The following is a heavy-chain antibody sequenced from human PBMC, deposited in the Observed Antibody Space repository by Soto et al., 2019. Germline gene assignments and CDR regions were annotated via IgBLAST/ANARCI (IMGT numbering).Heavy chain of an antibody. CDR3: ARRAETNGWNGFGADKYYFDF. CDR2: MNPNTGNS. CDR1: GYTFTSYD. D-gene: IGHD1-1*01. Sequence: ASVKVSCKASGYTFTSYDIYWVRQATGQGLEWMGWMNPNTGNSGYAQKFQGRVTMTSDTSISTAHMELSSLRSEDTAVYYCARRAETNGWNGFGADKYYFDFWGQGTLGT. J-gene: IGHJ4*02. V-gene: IGHV1-8*01.